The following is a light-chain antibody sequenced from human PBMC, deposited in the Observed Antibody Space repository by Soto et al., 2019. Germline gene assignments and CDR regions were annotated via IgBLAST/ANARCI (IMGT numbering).Light chain of an antibody. Sequence: QSALTQPASVSGSPGQPITISCTGTSNDIGDYDYVSWYQHHPGKVPKLLIYEVTNRPSGVSDRFSGSKSGNTASLTISGLQAEDEADYYCSSKRDSSTLFVFGTGTKLTVL. CDR3: SSKRDSSTLFV. J-gene: IGLJ1*01. CDR2: EVT. CDR1: SNDIGDYDY. V-gene: IGLV2-14*01.